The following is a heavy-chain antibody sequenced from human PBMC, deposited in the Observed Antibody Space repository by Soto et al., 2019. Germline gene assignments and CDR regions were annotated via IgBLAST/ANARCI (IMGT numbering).Heavy chain of an antibody. V-gene: IGHV3-49*03. J-gene: IGHJ4*02. D-gene: IGHD6-19*01. Sequence: PGGSPRLSCTASGFTFGDYAMSWFHQAPGKGLEWVGFIRRKTYGETTAYAASVKGRFTISRDDSKSIAYLQMDSLKTEDTAVYYCSRPVAVGGSFDYWGQGTLVTVSS. CDR1: GFTFGDYA. CDR3: SRPVAVGGSFDY. CDR2: IRRKTYGETT.